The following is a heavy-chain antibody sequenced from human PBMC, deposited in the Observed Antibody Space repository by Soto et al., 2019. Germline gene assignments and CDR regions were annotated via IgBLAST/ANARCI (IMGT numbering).Heavy chain of an antibody. CDR2: IYHSGST. CDR1: GGSISSGGYS. D-gene: IGHD4-4*01. J-gene: IGHJ4*02. Sequence: SETLSLTCAVSGGSISSGGYSWSWIRQPPGKGLEWIGYIYHSGSTYYNPSLKSRVTISVDRSKNQFSLKLNSVTAADTAVYYCARGDYSNLYFDYWGQGTLVTV. CDR3: ARGDYSNLYFDY. V-gene: IGHV4-30-2*01.